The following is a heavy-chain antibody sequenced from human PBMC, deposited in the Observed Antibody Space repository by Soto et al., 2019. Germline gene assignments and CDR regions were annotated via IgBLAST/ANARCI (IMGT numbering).Heavy chain of an antibody. D-gene: IGHD6-19*01. CDR2: IWYDGSNK. J-gene: IGHJ3*02. Sequence: QVQLVESGGGVVQPGRSLRLSCAASGFTFSSYGMHWVRQAPGKGLEWVAVIWYDGSNKYYADSVKGRFTISRDNSKNTLYLQMNSLRAEDTAVYYCARGSGIAVADVAFDILGQGTMVTVSS. CDR3: ARGSGIAVADVAFDI. CDR1: GFTFSSYG. V-gene: IGHV3-33*01.